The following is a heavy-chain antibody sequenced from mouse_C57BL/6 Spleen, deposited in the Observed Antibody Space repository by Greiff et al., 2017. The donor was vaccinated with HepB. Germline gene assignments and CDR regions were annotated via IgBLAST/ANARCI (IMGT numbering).Heavy chain of an antibody. CDR2: IHPNSGST. V-gene: IGHV1-64*01. CDR3: ARTNWDIWFAY. Sequence: QVQLQQSGAELVKPGASVKLSCKASGYTFTSYWMHWVKQRPGQGLEWIGMIHPNSGSTNYNEKFKSKATLTVDKSSSTAYMQLSSLTSEDSAVYYCARTNWDIWFAYWGQGTLVTVSA. D-gene: IGHD4-1*01. J-gene: IGHJ3*01. CDR1: GYTFTSYW.